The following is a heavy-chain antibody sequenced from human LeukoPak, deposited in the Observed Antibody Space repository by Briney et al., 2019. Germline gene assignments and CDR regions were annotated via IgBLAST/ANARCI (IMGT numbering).Heavy chain of an antibody. CDR1: GFTFSSYE. V-gene: IGHV3-48*03. Sequence: PGGSLRLSCAASGFTFSSYEMNWVRQAPGKGLEWVSYISSTGSTIYYGDSVKGRFTISRDNAKNSLYLQMNSLRAEDTAVYYCARTSYSGYDFDYWGQGTLFTVSS. J-gene: IGHJ4*02. CDR3: ARTSYSGYDFDY. CDR2: ISSTGSTI. D-gene: IGHD5-12*01.